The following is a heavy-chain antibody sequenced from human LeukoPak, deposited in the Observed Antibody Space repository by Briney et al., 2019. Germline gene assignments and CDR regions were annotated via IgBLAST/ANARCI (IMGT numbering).Heavy chain of an antibody. CDR1: GFIFDDYA. J-gene: IGHJ6*02. CDR3: AKDIRAYDYHGMDV. Sequence: SLRLSCAASGFIFDDYAMHWVRQAPGKGLEWVSGISWESGKIDYADSVRGRFTISRDNAKNSLYLQMSSLRADDTALYYCAKDIRAYDYHGMDVWGQGTTVTVSS. CDR2: ISWESGKI. V-gene: IGHV3-9*01.